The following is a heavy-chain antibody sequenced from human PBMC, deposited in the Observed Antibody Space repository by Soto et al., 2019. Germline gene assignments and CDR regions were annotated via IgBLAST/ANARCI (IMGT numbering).Heavy chain of an antibody. CDR1: GGSFSGYY. CDR3: ARMAPNNWFDP. J-gene: IGHJ5*02. V-gene: IGHV4-34*01. CDR2: TNHSGST. Sequence: PSETLSLTCAVYGGSFSGYYWSWIRQPPGKGLEWIGETNHSGSTNYNPSLKSRVTISVDTSKNQFSLKLSSVTAADTAVYYCARMAPNNWFDPWGQGTLVTVSS.